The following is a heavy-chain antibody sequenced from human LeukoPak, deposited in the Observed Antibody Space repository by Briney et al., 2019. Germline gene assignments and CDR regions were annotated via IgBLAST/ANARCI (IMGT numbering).Heavy chain of an antibody. CDR1: GDSVSSDNAA. J-gene: IGHJ5*02. Sequence: SQTLSLTCAISGDSVSSDNAAWNWIRQSPSRGLEWLGRTYYRSKYYNDYAVSVKSRITINPDTPKNQISLQLNSVTPEDMAVYYCARDERRACSGTTCYFNWFDTWGQGTLVTVSS. CDR2: TYYRSKYYN. CDR3: ARDERRACSGTTCYFNWFDT. D-gene: IGHD2-2*01. V-gene: IGHV6-1*01.